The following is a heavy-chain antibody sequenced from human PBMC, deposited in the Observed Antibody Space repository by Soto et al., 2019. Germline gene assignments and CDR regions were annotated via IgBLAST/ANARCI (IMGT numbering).Heavy chain of an antibody. D-gene: IGHD5-18*01. CDR3: TTARRGYSYGDFDY. V-gene: IGHV3-21*01. CDR2: ISGSSSYI. CDR1: GFTFSTDS. Sequence: EVQLVESGGGLVKPGGSLRLSCAASGFTFSTDSMNWVRQAPGKGLEWVSSISGSSSYINYADSLKGRFTISRDNAKKSLYQQMNSLRAEDTAVYYCTTARRGYSYGDFDYWGQGTLVTVSS. J-gene: IGHJ4*02.